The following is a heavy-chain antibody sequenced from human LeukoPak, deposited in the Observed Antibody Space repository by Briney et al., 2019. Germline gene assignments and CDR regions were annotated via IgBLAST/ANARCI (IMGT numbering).Heavy chain of an antibody. J-gene: IGHJ5*02. V-gene: IGHV4-34*01. Sequence: SETLSLTCAVYDGSFSGYYWSWIRQPPGKGLEWIGEINHSGSTNYNPSLKSRVTISVDTSKNQFSLKLSSVTAADTAVYYCARWGVLDVIVVPAAISWFDPWGQGTLVTVSS. CDR2: INHSGST. D-gene: IGHD2-2*01. CDR1: DGSFSGYY. CDR3: ARWGVLDVIVVPAAISWFDP.